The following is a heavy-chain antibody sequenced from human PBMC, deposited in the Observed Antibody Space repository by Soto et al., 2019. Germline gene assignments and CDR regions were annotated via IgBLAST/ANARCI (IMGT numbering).Heavy chain of an antibody. J-gene: IGHJ4*02. CDR2: IYYSGST. Sequence: SETLSLTCXVSGGSISSYYWSWIRQPPGKGLEWIGYIYYSGSTNYNPSLKSRVTISVDTSKNQFSLKLSSVTAADTAVYYCARRSGYDRLDYWGQGTLVTVSS. V-gene: IGHV4-59*08. CDR3: ARRSGYDRLDY. D-gene: IGHD5-12*01. CDR1: GGSISSYY.